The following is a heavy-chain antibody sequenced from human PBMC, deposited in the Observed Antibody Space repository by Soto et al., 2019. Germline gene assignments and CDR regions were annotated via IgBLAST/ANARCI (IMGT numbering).Heavy chain of an antibody. V-gene: IGHV3-48*03. Sequence: PGGSLRLSCAASGFTFSSYEMNWVRQAPGKGLDWVSYISSSGGTIYYADSVEGRFTISRDNAKNSLYLQMNSLRVEDTAVYYCATRYGSGKYYYYGMDVWGQGTTVTVS. J-gene: IGHJ6*02. CDR3: ATRYGSGKYYYYGMDV. D-gene: IGHD3-10*01. CDR1: GFTFSSYE. CDR2: ISSSGGTI.